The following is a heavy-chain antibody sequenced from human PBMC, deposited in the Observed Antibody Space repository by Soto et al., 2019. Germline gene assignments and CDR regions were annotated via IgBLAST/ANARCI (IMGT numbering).Heavy chain of an antibody. J-gene: IGHJ4*02. CDR3: VREPTKATSSTSVDF. Sequence: EVQLVESGGGLVQPGGSLRLSCAVSGFTFSDHYMDWVRQAPGKGLEWVGRSTDQAHSFYTVYAASVKGRFTISRDDSSLYLQMNSLKIEDTAVYYCVREPTKATSSTSVDFWGQGTLVTVSS. V-gene: IGHV3-72*01. D-gene: IGHD2-15*01. CDR1: GFTFSDHY. CDR2: STDQAHSFYT.